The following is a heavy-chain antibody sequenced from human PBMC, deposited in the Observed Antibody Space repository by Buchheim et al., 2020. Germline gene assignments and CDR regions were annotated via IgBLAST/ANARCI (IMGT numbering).Heavy chain of an antibody. CDR2: IHPAGNGK. V-gene: IGHV3-7*01. CDR3: AREGARMGAFDI. D-gene: IGHD1-26*01. CDR1: GFIFSAHW. J-gene: IGHJ3*02. Sequence: EAQLVESGGGLVQPGGSLRLSCAASGFIFSAHWMNWVRQTPGKGLEWVADIHPAGNGKYYVDFVKGRFTLSRDNAENSLYLEMNSLRVEDTAMYYCAREGARMGAFDIWGQGT.